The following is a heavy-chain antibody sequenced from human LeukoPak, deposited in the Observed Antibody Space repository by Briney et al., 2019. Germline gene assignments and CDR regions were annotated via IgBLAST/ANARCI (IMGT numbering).Heavy chain of an antibody. CDR2: IYYSGTT. V-gene: IGHV4-39*01. J-gene: IGHJ5*02. CDR3: ARSLAALYNWFDP. Sequence: PSETLSLTCTVSGGSISGSNYYWGWIRQPPGKGLEWIGSIYYSGTTYYNPSLKSRATISVDTSKNQFSLKMSSVTAADTAVYYCARSLAALYNWFDPWGQGTLVTVSS. D-gene: IGHD2-15*01. CDR1: GGSISGSNYY.